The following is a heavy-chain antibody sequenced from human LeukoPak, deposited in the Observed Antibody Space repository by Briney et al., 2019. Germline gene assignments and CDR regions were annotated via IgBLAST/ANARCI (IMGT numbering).Heavy chain of an antibody. V-gene: IGHV3-23*01. J-gene: IGHJ4*02. CDR1: GFTFSNLA. CDR3: ARLWFGEIFFDY. CDR2: ISDSGGTT. Sequence: GGSLRLSCVASGFTFSNLAMGWVRQAPGKGLEWVSVISDSGGTTYYADSVKGRFTISRDNAKNSLYLQMNSLRAEDTAVYYCARLWFGEIFFDYWGQGTLVTVSS. D-gene: IGHD3-10*01.